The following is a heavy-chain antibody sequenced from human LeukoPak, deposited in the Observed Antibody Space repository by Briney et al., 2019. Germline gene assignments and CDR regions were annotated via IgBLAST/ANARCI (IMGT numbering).Heavy chain of an antibody. Sequence: GGSLRLSCAASGFTFSSYAMSWVRQAPGKGLEWVSAISGSGGTTYYADSVEGRFTISRDNSKNTLYLQMNSLRAEDTAVYYCAKDFSVWGSYPAFDIWGQGTMVTVSS. CDR2: ISGSGGTT. J-gene: IGHJ3*02. D-gene: IGHD1-26*01. V-gene: IGHV3-23*01. CDR3: AKDFSVWGSYPAFDI. CDR1: GFTFSSYA.